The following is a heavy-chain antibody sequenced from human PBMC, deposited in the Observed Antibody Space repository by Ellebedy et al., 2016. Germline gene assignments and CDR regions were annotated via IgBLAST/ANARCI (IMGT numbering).Heavy chain of an antibody. CDR3: AKASSGYSYGFSAFDI. J-gene: IGHJ3*02. V-gene: IGHV3-23*01. CDR2: ISGSGGST. CDR1: GFTFSSYA. Sequence: GESLKISCAASGFTFSSYAMSWVRQAPGKGLEWVSAISGSGGSTYYADSVKGRSNISRDNSKNTLYLQMNSLRAEDTALYYCAKASSGYSYGFSAFDIWGQGTMVTVSS. D-gene: IGHD5-18*01.